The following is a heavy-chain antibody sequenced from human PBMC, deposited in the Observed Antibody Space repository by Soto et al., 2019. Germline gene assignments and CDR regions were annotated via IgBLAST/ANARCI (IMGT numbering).Heavy chain of an antibody. V-gene: IGHV4-31*03. J-gene: IGHJ6*02. Sequence: SETLSLTCTVSGGSISSGGYYWSWIRQHPGKGLEWIGYIYYSGSTYYNPSLKSRVTISVDTSKNQFSLKLSSVTAADTAVYYCARDFPGAARPYYYGMDVWGQGTTVTVSS. CDR2: IYYSGST. CDR1: GGSISSGGYY. D-gene: IGHD6-6*01. CDR3: ARDFPGAARPYYYGMDV.